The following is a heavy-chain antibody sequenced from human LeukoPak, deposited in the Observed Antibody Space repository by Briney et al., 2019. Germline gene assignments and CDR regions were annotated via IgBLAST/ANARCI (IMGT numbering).Heavy chain of an antibody. Sequence: SETLSLTCTVSGGSISDTSYYWGWIRQPPGKGLEWIGSTYYSGNAYYSPSLKSRVTISVDTSKNQFSLKLSSVTAADTAVYYCATLSGSDFDYWGQGTLVTVSS. CDR3: ATLSGSDFDY. J-gene: IGHJ4*02. CDR1: GGSISDTSYY. V-gene: IGHV4-39*01. CDR2: TYYSGNA. D-gene: IGHD1-26*01.